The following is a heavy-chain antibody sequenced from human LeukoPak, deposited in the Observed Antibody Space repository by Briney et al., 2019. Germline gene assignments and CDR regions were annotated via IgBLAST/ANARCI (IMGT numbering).Heavy chain of an antibody. V-gene: IGHV1-2*06. Sequence: GASVKVSCKASGYTFTGYYMHWLRQAPGQGLELMGRINPNSGGTNYAQKFQGRVTMTRDTSISTAYMELSRLRSDDTAVYYCARETAAPVNWFDPWGQGTLVTVSS. CDR3: ARETAAPVNWFDP. CDR2: INPNSGGT. J-gene: IGHJ5*02. D-gene: IGHD6-6*01. CDR1: GYTFTGYY.